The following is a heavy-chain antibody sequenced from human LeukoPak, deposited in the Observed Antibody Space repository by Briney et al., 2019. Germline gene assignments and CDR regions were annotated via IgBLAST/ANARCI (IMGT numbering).Heavy chain of an antibody. CDR2: IIPIFGTA. J-gene: IGHJ3*02. CDR3: ARHSRRFGEMSDAFDI. D-gene: IGHD3-10*01. Sequence: SVKVSCKASGGTFSSYAISWVRQAPGQGLEWMGGIIPIFGTANYAQKFQGRVTITADESTSTAYMELTSLRSDDTAVYYCARHSRRFGEMSDAFDIWGQGTMVTVSS. V-gene: IGHV1-69*01. CDR1: GGTFSSYA.